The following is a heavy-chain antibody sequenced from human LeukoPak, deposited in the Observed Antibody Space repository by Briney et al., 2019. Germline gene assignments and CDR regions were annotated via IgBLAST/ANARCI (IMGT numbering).Heavy chain of an antibody. V-gene: IGHV3-74*01. J-gene: IGHJ4*02. CDR2: INSDGRNI. CDR3: AREGALGYGHYTSHY. D-gene: IGHD4-17*01. CDR1: GFTFSDYW. Sequence: PGGSLRLSCAASGFTFSDYWMHWVRQAPGKGLVWVSRINSDGRNIRYADSVKGRFTISRDNAKNTLYLQMNSLTPEDTAVYYCAREGALGYGHYTSHYWGQGTLVTVSS.